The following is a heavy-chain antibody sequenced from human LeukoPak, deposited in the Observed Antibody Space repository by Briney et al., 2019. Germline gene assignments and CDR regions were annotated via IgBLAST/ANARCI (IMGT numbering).Heavy chain of an antibody. V-gene: IGHV4-39*07. CDR3: AREHDFWSGYSYLLDAFDI. CDR2: IYYSRSS. CDR1: GGSISSSSYY. Sequence: PSETLSLTCTVSGGSISSSSYYWGWIRQPPGKGLEWIGSIYYSRSSHYNPSLKSRVTISVDTSKNQFSLKLSSVTAADTAVYYCAREHDFWSGYSYLLDAFDIWGQGTMVTVSS. D-gene: IGHD3-3*01. J-gene: IGHJ3*02.